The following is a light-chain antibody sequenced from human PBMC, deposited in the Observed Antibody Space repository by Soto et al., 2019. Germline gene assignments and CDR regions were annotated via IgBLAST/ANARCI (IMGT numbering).Light chain of an antibody. CDR3: SSFAGGTTLV. Sequence: QSALTQPPSASGSPGQSVTISCTGTSSDVGAYDYVSWYQQHPGKAPKLIIYEVNKRPSGVPYRFSGSKSGNTASLTVSGLQAEDEADYHCSSFAGGTTLVFGGGTKLTVL. CDR1: SSDVGAYDY. J-gene: IGLJ3*02. V-gene: IGLV2-8*01. CDR2: EVN.